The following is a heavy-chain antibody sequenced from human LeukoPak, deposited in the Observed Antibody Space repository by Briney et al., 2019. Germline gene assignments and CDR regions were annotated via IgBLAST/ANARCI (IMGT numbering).Heavy chain of an antibody. V-gene: IGHV4-61*02. Sequence: SETLSLTCTVSGGSISSGSYYWNWIRQPAGKGLEWIGRIYTSGSTNYNPSLKSRVTVSVDTSKNQFSLKLSSVTAADTAVYYCARHPRSHRRANWFDPWGQGTLVTVSS. CDR2: IYTSGST. J-gene: IGHJ5*02. CDR3: ARHPRSHRRANWFDP. D-gene: IGHD5-24*01. CDR1: GGSISSGSYY.